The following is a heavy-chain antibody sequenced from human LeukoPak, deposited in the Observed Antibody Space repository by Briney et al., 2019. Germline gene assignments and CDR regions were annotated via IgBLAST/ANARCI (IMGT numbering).Heavy chain of an antibody. J-gene: IGHJ5*02. CDR3: TRHNYDSSGAHWSDP. CDR1: GFTFSGSA. Sequence: PGGCLRLSCAASGFTFSGSAMHWVRQASGRGLEWVGRIRSKANSYATAYAASVKGRFTISRDDSKNTAYLQMNSLKTEDTAVYYCTRHNYDSSGAHWSDPWGEGTLVTVSS. D-gene: IGHD3-22*01. V-gene: IGHV3-73*01. CDR2: IRSKANSYAT.